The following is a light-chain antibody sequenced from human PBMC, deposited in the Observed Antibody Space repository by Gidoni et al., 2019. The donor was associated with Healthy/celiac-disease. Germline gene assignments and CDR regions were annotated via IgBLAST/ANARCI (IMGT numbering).Light chain of an antibody. CDR1: QSVLYSSNNKNY. Sequence: DIVMTQSPDSLAVSLGERATINCKSSQSVLYSSNNKNYLAWYQQKPGQPPKLLIYWAYTRESGVPDRFRCRGSWTDFTLTISSLQAEDVAVYYCQQYYSTPQTFGQXTKVEIK. V-gene: IGKV4-1*01. CDR3: QQYYSTPQT. CDR2: WAY. J-gene: IGKJ1*01.